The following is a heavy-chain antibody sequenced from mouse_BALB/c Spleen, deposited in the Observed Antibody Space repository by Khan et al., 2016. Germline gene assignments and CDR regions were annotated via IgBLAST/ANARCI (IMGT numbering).Heavy chain of an antibody. Sequence: VQLKESGAELVKPGASVKLSCTASGFNIKDTYMHCMIQRPEQGLEWIGRIDPANDNTKYDPKFQGKATITADTSSNTAYLQLSSLTSEDTAVYYCARSYYDSWFVYWGQGTLVTVSA. J-gene: IGHJ3*01. CDR1: GFNIKDTY. CDR2: IDPANDNT. D-gene: IGHD2-4*01. V-gene: IGHV14-3*02. CDR3: ARSYYDSWFVY.